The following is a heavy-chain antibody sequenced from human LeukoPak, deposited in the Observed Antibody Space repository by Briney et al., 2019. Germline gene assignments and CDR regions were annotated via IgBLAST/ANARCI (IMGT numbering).Heavy chain of an antibody. CDR3: ARDGYYDSSDSSEYFQH. J-gene: IGHJ1*01. CDR1: GGSISSSSYY. D-gene: IGHD3-22*01. V-gene: IGHV4-39*07. Sequence: PSETLSLTCTVSGGSISSSSYYWGWIRQPPGKGLEWIGSIYYSGSTYYNPSLKSRVTISVDTSKNQFSLKLSSVTAADTAVYYCARDGYYDSSDSSEYFQHWGQGTLVTVSS. CDR2: IYYSGST.